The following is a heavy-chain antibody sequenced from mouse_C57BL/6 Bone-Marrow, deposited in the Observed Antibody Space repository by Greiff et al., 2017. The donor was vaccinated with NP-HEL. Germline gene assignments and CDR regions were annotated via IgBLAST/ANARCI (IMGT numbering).Heavy chain of an antibody. Sequence: EVQLVESEGGLVQPGSSMKLSCTASGFTFSDYYMAWVRQVPEKGLEWVANINYDGSSTYYLDSLKSRFIIARDNAKNILYLQMSSLKSEDTATYYCARDGSSGPFAYWGQGTLVTVSA. D-gene: IGHD3-2*02. CDR1: GFTFSDYY. CDR3: ARDGSSGPFAY. V-gene: IGHV5-16*01. CDR2: INYDGSST. J-gene: IGHJ3*01.